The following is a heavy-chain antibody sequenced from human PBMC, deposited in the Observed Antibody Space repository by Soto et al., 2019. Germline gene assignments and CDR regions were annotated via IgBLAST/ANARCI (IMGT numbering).Heavy chain of an antibody. V-gene: IGHV4-61*01. J-gene: IGHJ5*02. CDR3: ARAWILYYDFWSGYPNWFDP. CDR2: IYYSGST. D-gene: IGHD3-3*01. Sequence: PSETLSLTCTVSGGSVSSGSYYWSWIRQPPGKGMDWIGYIYYSGSTNYNPSLKSRVTISVDTSKNQFSLKLSSVTAADTAVYYCARAWILYYDFWSGYPNWFDPWGQGTLVTVSS. CDR1: GGSVSSGSYY.